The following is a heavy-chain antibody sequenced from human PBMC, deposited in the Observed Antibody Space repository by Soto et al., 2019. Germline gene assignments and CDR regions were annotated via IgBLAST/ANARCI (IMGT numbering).Heavy chain of an antibody. D-gene: IGHD1-26*01. Sequence: ASVKVSCKASGYTFTSYYMHWVRQAPGQGLEWMGIINPSGGSASYAQKFQGRVTMTRDTSTSTVYMELSSLRSEDTAVYYCARAPSVGVGATWFDPWGQGTLVTVSS. CDR3: ARAPSVGVGATWFDP. J-gene: IGHJ5*02. CDR2: INPSGGSA. V-gene: IGHV1-46*01. CDR1: GYTFTSYY.